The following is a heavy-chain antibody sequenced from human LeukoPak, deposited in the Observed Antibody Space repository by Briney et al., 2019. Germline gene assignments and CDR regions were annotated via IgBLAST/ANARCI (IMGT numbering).Heavy chain of an antibody. Sequence: SETLSLTCTVSGGSISSSSYYWGWIRQPPGKGLEWIGSIYYSGSTYYNPSLKSRVTISVDTSKNQFSLKLSSVTAADTAVYYCARDKIVGATGAFDIWGQGTMVTVSS. CDR1: GGSISSSSYY. J-gene: IGHJ3*02. V-gene: IGHV4-39*07. D-gene: IGHD1-26*01. CDR3: ARDKIVGATGAFDI. CDR2: IYYSGST.